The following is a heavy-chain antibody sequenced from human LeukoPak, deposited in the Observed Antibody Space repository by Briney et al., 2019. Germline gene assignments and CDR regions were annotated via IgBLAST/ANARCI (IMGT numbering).Heavy chain of an antibody. J-gene: IGHJ4*02. Sequence: PGGSLRLSCAASGFTFSNAWMSWVRQAPGKGLEWVGRIQSKIDGGTTDYAVPVKGRFTISRDDSKNTLYLQMNSLITGDTAVYFCATEYYGSLNYWGQGTLVTVSS. CDR2: IQSKIDGGTT. D-gene: IGHD3-10*01. CDR3: ATEYYGSLNY. V-gene: IGHV3-15*01. CDR1: GFTFSNAW.